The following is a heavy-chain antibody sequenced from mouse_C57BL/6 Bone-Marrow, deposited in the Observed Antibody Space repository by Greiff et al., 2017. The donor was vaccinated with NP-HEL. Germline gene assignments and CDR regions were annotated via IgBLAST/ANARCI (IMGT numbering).Heavy chain of an antibody. Sequence: VQLVESGAELLKPGASVQLSCKATGYTFPGYWIEWVKQRPGHGLEWIGEILPGSGSTNYNEKFKGKATFTADTSSNTAYMQLSSLTTEYSAIYYCARYYGNLDYWGQGTTLTVSS. CDR3: ARYYGNLDY. J-gene: IGHJ2*01. V-gene: IGHV1-9*01. CDR1: GYTFPGYW. CDR2: ILPGSGST. D-gene: IGHD2-1*01.